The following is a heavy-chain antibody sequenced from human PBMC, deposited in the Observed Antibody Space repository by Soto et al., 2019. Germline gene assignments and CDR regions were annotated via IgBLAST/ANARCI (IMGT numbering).Heavy chain of an antibody. D-gene: IGHD2-2*01. CDR3: AKAVHYCSSTSCYAPPGYYYYYGMDV. Sequence: VWSLRLSCTSSLFTFSSYAMSWVLQTPCKWLGLFSAIIGSGGSTYYADSVKGRFTISRDNSKNTLYLQMNSLRAEDTAVYYCAKAVHYCSSTSCYAPPGYYYYYGMDVWGQGTTVTVSS. V-gene: IGHV3-23*01. CDR2: IIGSGGST. J-gene: IGHJ6*02. CDR1: LFTFSSYA.